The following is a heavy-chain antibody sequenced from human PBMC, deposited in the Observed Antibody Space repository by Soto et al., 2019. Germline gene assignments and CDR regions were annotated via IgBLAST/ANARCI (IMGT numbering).Heavy chain of an antibody. CDR2: ISGSGGST. CDR3: AKDPVVVVAAYDY. Sequence: EVQLLESGGGLVQPGGSLRLSCAASGFTFSSYAMSWVRQAPGKGLAWVSAISGSGGSTYYADSVKGRFTISRDNSKNTLYLQMNSLRAEDTAVYYCAKDPVVVVAAYDYWGQGTLVTVSS. V-gene: IGHV3-23*01. D-gene: IGHD2-15*01. CDR1: GFTFSSYA. J-gene: IGHJ4*02.